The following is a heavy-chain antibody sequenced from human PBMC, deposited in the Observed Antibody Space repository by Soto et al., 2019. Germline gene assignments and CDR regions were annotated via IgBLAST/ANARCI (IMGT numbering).Heavy chain of an antibody. Sequence: GGSLRLSCAASGFTFSSYGMHWVRQAPGKGLEWVAVVSYDGSNKYYADSVKGRFTISRDNSKNTLYLQMNSLRAEDTAVYYCAKGPAAGTPPELSYGMDVWGQGTTVTVSS. CDR2: VSYDGSNK. CDR3: AKGPAAGTPPELSYGMDV. CDR1: GFTFSSYG. V-gene: IGHV3-30*18. D-gene: IGHD6-13*01. J-gene: IGHJ6*02.